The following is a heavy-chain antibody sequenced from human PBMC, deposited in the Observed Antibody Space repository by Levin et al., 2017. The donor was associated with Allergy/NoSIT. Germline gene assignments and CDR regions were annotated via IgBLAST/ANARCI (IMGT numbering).Heavy chain of an antibody. V-gene: IGHV4-30-2*01. CDR2: IYLSGST. J-gene: IGHJ4*02. Sequence: SQTLSLTCAVSGGSISSGGYSWSWIRQPPGKGLEWIGNIYLSGSTNDNPSLKSRVTMSVDMSTNQFSLKLSYVTAADTAAYYCARVAGYSYGYDFDCWGPGTLVTVSS. CDR3: ARVAGYSYGYDFDC. D-gene: IGHD5-18*01. CDR1: GGSISSGGYS.